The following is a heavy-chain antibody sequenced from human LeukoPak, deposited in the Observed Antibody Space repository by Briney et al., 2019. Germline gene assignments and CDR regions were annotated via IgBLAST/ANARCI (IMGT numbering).Heavy chain of an antibody. J-gene: IGHJ4*02. CDR1: GYTFTSYY. CDR2: INPSGGST. Sequence: GASVKVFCKASGYTFTSYYMHWVRQAPGQGLEWMGIINPSGGSTSYAQKFQGRVTMTRDTSTSTVYMELSSLRSEDTAVYYCARVSPYYYDSSGYFDYWGQGTLVTVSS. D-gene: IGHD3-22*01. V-gene: IGHV1-46*01. CDR3: ARVSPYYYDSSGYFDY.